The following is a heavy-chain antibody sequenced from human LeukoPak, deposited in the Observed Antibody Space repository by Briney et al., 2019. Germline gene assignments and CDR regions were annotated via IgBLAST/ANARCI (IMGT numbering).Heavy chain of an antibody. CDR2: INHSGST. J-gene: IGHJ6*02. CDR1: GGSFSGYY. Sequence: PSETLSLTCAVYGGSFSGYYWSWIRQPPGKGLEWIGEINHSGSTNYNPSLKSRVTISVDTSKNQFSLKLSSVTAADTAVYYCAHGVNYYYYGMDVWGQGTTVTVSS. D-gene: IGHD2-8*01. V-gene: IGHV4-34*01. CDR3: AHGVNYYYYGMDV.